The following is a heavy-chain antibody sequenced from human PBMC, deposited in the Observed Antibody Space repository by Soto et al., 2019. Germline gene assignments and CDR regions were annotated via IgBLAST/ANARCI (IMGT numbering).Heavy chain of an antibody. CDR3: AREDY. J-gene: IGHJ4*02. Sequence: SETLSLTCTVSGGSVSSGSDYWSWIRQPPGKGLEWIGYSYNRGSTNHNPALKSPVTISVDTSKNQFSLKLSSVTAADTAVYYCAREDYWGQGTLVSVSS. CDR1: GGSVSSGSDY. V-gene: IGHV4-61*01. CDR2: SYNRGST.